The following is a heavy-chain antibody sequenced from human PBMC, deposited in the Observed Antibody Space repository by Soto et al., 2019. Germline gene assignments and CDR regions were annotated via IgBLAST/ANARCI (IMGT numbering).Heavy chain of an antibody. CDR1: GGTFRNYP. Sequence: QVQLVQSGTEVKKPGSSVKVSCKASGGTFRNYPINWVRQAPEQGLEWMGSIFPLTDIPDYAQNFQARLTISADKSTSTAYMELSTLTSDDTAMYFCARGPLVVLNYFESWGQGTLVTVYS. V-gene: IGHV1-69*02. CDR2: IFPLTDIP. CDR3: ARGPLVVLNYFES. J-gene: IGHJ4*02.